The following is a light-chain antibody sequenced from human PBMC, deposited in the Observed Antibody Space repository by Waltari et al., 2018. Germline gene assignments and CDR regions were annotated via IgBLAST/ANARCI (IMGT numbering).Light chain of an antibody. CDR2: KDN. V-gene: IGLV3-25*03. J-gene: IGLJ3*02. CDR1: TLPRQY. Sequence: SSELTQPPSVSVSPGQTARITCPGGTLPRQYASWYQQKPGQATVLGIYKDNGRPSGIPGRFVGSIAGTVVTLVISGVQAEDEADYYCQSPDTSGTYLFGGGTKLTVL. CDR3: QSPDTSGTYL.